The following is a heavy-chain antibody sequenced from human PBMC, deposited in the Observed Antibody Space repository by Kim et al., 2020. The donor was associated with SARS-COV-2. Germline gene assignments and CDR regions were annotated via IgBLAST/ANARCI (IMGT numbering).Heavy chain of an antibody. CDR3: FSLFVDF. Sequence: SETLSLTCTVSGGSISSSSYYWGWIRQPPGKGLEWIGCIYYSRSSYYNSSLMCLVTISVYTSTYQFSLHLFFVTAAASAFFFCFSLFVDF. V-gene: IGHV4-39*01. CDR2: IYYSRSS. J-gene: IGHJ4*01. CDR1: GGSISSSSYY. D-gene: IGHD3-10*02.